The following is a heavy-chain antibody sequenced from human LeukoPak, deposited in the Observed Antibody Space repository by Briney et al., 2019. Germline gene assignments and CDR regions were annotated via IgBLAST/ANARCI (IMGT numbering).Heavy chain of an antibody. CDR3: ARNGARDTAILLGRYFDY. CDR1: GGSFSGYY. J-gene: IGHJ4*02. V-gene: IGHV4-34*01. Sequence: PSETLSLTCAVYGGSFSGYYWSWIRQPPGKGLEWIGEINHSGSTNCNPSLKSRVTISVDTSKNQFSLKLSSVTAADTAVYYCARNGARDTAILLGRYFDYWGQGTLVTVSS. D-gene: IGHD5-18*01. CDR2: INHSGST.